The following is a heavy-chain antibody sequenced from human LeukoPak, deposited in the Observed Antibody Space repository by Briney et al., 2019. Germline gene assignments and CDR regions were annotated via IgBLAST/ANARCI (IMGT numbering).Heavy chain of an antibody. CDR2: IKQDGSEK. V-gene: IGHV3-7*01. CDR3: ARSIAVAENAFDI. D-gene: IGHD6-19*01. CDR1: GFTFSTYG. Sequence: PGGSLRLSCAASGFTFSTYGMNWVRQAPGKGLEWVANIKQDGSEKYYVDSVKGRFTISRDNAKNSLYLQMNSLRAEDTAVYYCARSIAVAENAFDIWGQGTMVTVSS. J-gene: IGHJ3*02.